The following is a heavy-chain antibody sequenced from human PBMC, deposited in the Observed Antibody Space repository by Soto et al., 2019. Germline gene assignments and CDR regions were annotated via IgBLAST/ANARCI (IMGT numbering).Heavy chain of an antibody. CDR3: AISSGPVQC. Sequence: GGSLRLSCAASGFSFSSYAMQWVRQAPGKGLDWVSAINGAGVNTYYAGSVKGRFTISRDNSQNTLHLHMNSLRAEDTAVYYCAISSGPVQCWGLGTLVTVSS. J-gene: IGHJ4*02. CDR2: INGAGVNT. CDR1: GFSFSSYA. V-gene: IGHV3-23*01. D-gene: IGHD3-22*01.